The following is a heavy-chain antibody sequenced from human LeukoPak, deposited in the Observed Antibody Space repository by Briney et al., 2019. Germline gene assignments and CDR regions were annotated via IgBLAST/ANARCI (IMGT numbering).Heavy chain of an antibody. J-gene: IGHJ4*02. CDR2: IWYDGSNK. CDR3: ARGRTGRYFDWPATLDC. Sequence: PGGSLRLSCAASGFTFSSYGMHWVRQAPGKGLEWVAVIWYDGSNKYYADSVKGRFTISRDNSKNTLYLQMNSLRAEDTAVYYCARGRTGRYFDWPATLDCWGQGTLVTVSS. V-gene: IGHV3-33*01. CDR1: GFTFSSYG. D-gene: IGHD3-9*01.